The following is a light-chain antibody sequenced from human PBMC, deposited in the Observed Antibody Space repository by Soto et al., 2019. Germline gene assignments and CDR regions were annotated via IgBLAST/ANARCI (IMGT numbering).Light chain of an antibody. Sequence: QSALTQPASVSGSPGQSITISCTGTSSDVGTFNLGSWYQQHPGEAPKLLIFEVNNRPSGVSIRFSGSKSGNTASLTISGLQAEDEADYYCSSYSGASVSDVFGTGTKVTVL. J-gene: IGLJ1*01. CDR3: SSYSGASVSDV. V-gene: IGLV2-23*02. CDR2: EVN. CDR1: SSDVGTFNL.